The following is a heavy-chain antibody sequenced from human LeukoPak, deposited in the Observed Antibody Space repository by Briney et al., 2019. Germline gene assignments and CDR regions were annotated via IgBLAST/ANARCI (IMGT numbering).Heavy chain of an antibody. Sequence: SVKVSCKASGGTFSSYAISWVRQAPGQGLEWMGRIIPIFGIANYAQKFQGRVTITADKSTSTAYMELSSLRSEDTAVYCCARDGRSSTSYNWFDPWGQGTLVTVSS. CDR3: ARDGRSSTSYNWFDP. V-gene: IGHV1-69*04. D-gene: IGHD2-2*01. CDR1: GGTFSSYA. CDR2: IIPIFGIA. J-gene: IGHJ5*02.